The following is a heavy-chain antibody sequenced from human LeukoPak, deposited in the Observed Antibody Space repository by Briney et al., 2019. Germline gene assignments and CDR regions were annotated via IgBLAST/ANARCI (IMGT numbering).Heavy chain of an antibody. Sequence: SETLSLTCTVSGGSISSYYWSWIRQPPGKGLEWIGYIYYSGSTNYNPSLKSRVTISVDTSKNQFSLKLSSVTAADTAVYYCARQWQYSSSYGNWFDPWGQGTLVTVSS. CDR2: IYYSGST. J-gene: IGHJ5*02. CDR3: ARQWQYSSSYGNWFDP. CDR1: GGSISSYY. D-gene: IGHD6-6*01. V-gene: IGHV4-59*08.